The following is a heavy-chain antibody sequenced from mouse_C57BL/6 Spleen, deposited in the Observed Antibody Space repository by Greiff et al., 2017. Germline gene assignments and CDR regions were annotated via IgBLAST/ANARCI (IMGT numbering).Heavy chain of an antibody. CDR3: ARGGSPPYFDY. J-gene: IGHJ2*01. Sequence: EVKLMESEGGLVQPGSSMKLSCTASGFTFSDYYMAWVRQVPEKGLEWVANINYDGSSTYYLDSLKSRFIISRDNAKNILYLQMSSLKSEDTATYYCARGGSPPYFDYWGQGTTLTVSS. CDR2: INYDGSST. CDR1: GFTFSDYY. V-gene: IGHV5-16*01.